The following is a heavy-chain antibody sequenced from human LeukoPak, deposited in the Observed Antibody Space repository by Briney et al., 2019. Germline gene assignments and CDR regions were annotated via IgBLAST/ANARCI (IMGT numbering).Heavy chain of an antibody. V-gene: IGHV3-33*08. D-gene: IGHD2-21*02. Sequence: PGGSLRLSCAASGFIFSDHYMSWIRQAPGKGLEWVALIWYDGSNKYYGDSVKGRFTISRDNSKNTLYLQMNSLRAEDTAVYYCARDRMSSVVTGGYLDCWGRGTLVTVSS. CDR3: ARDRMSSVVTGGYLDC. J-gene: IGHJ4*02. CDR1: GFIFSDHY. CDR2: IWYDGSNK.